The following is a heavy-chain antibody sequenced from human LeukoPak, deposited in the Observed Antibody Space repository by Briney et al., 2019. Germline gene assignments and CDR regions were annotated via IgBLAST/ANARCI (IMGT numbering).Heavy chain of an antibody. CDR3: ARWRSSENYYYGMDV. J-gene: IGHJ6*04. CDR2: ISGYNGNT. V-gene: IGHV1-18*04. D-gene: IGHD6-13*01. CDR1: GHTFTSNG. Sequence: ASVRVSCKASGHTFTSNGFSWVRQAPGQGLEWMGWISGYNGNTNYAQKFQGRVTMTTDTSTSTAYMELRSLRSDDTAAYYCARWRSSENYYYGMDVWGEGTTVSVSS.